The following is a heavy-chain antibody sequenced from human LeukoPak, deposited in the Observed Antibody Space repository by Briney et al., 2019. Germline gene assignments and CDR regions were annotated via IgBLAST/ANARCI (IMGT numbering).Heavy chain of an antibody. V-gene: IGHV4-59*08. Sequence: SETLSLTCSVSGGSIRSSYWSWVRQSPGKGLEWIGYIYDTGDTNYNPSLKSRITISVDPSKNQFSLRLSSVTAADAAVYYCARLQYGSGIGDVWGQGTTVTVSS. CDR2: IYDTGDT. D-gene: IGHD3-10*01. J-gene: IGHJ6*02. CDR3: ARLQYGSGIGDV. CDR1: GGSIRSSY.